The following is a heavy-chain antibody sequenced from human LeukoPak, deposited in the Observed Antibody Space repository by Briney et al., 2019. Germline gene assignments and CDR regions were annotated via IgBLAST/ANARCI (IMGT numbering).Heavy chain of an antibody. Sequence: GGSLRLSCAAPGFTFSDYWMTWLRQAPGTGLEGVSVIYSGGSTYYPDSVKGRFTISRDNSKNTLYLQMNSLRAEDTAVYYCARDDIAVARPDYYYYFGRHVCGQGTTCTVSS. D-gene: IGHD6-19*01. CDR2: IYSGGST. CDR1: GFTFSDYW. J-gene: IGHJ6*02. CDR3: ARDDIAVARPDYYYYFGRHV. V-gene: IGHV3-66*01.